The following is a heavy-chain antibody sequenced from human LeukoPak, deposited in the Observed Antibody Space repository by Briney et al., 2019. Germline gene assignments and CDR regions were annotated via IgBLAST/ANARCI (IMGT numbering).Heavy chain of an antibody. Sequence: PGGSLRLSCAASGFSFRTYAINWVRQAPGKGLEWVSTITNNGDATYYAASVKGRFTISRDNSKNTLYLQMNSLRAEDTAIYYCAKTPYWGQGTLVTVSS. CDR2: ITNNGDAT. J-gene: IGHJ4*02. CDR1: GFSFRTYA. V-gene: IGHV3-23*01. CDR3: AKTPY.